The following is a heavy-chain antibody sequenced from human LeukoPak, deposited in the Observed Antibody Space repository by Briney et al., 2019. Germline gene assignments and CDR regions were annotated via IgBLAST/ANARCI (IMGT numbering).Heavy chain of an antibody. CDR2: VDYRGNT. CDR1: GGSISSYY. CDR3: ARVEVGAANRQWYGMDV. V-gene: IGHV4-59*01. Sequence: SETLSLTCTISGGSISSYYRSWIRQPPGKGLEWIGYVDYRGNTNYNPSLKSRVTISIDTSKSLFSLKLYSVTAADTAVYYCARVEVGAANRQWYGMDVWGQGTTVTVSS. J-gene: IGHJ6*02. D-gene: IGHD2-15*01.